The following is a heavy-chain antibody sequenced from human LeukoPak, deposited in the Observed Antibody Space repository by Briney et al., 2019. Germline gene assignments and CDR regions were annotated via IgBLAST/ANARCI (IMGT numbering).Heavy chain of an antibody. Sequence: ASVKVSCKASGYTLTGYYMHWVRQAPGQGLEWMGRINPNSGGTNYAQKFQGRVTMTRDTSISTAYMELSRLRSDDTAVYYCARVPIAVAGTVVKANWFDPWGQGTLVTVSS. CDR2: INPNSGGT. CDR3: ARVPIAVAGTVVKANWFDP. CDR1: GYTLTGYY. J-gene: IGHJ5*02. D-gene: IGHD6-19*01. V-gene: IGHV1-2*06.